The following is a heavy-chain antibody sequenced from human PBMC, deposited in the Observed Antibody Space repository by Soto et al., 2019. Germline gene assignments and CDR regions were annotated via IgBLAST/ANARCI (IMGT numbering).Heavy chain of an antibody. Sequence: ASVKVSCKASGYTFTSYYMHWVRQAPGQGLEWMGIINPSGGNTSYAQKFQGRVTMTRDTSTSTVYMELSSLRSEDTAVYYCARKTYYYDSSGPPDAFDIWGQGTMVTVSS. J-gene: IGHJ3*02. CDR1: GYTFTSYY. D-gene: IGHD3-22*01. V-gene: IGHV1-46*03. CDR3: ARKTYYYDSSGPPDAFDI. CDR2: INPSGGNT.